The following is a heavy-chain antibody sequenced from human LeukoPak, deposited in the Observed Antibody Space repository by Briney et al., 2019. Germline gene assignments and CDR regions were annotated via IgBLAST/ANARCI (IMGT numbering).Heavy chain of an antibody. CDR3: ARGSCSSTSCFMDV. Sequence: GXINPNSCGPNYAQNFPAWLTMTRDTSISTAYIELSRLRSDDTAVYYCARGSCSSTSCFMDVWGQGTTVTVSS. D-gene: IGHD2-2*01. CDR2: INPNSCGP. J-gene: IGHJ6*02. V-gene: IGHV1-2*04.